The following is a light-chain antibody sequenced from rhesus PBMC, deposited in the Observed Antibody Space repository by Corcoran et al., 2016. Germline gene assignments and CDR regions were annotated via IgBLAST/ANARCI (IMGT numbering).Light chain of an antibody. CDR3: LQHNSYTWT. J-gene: IGKJ1*01. CDR2: GAS. CDR1: QVISSY. Sequence: DIQVTQSPSSLSASVGDTVTITCRASQVISSYLNLFQQKPVKAPKLLIYGASNLETGVPSRFSGRGSGTDFTLIISSLQPEDVAVYYCLQHNSYTWTFGQGTKVEI. V-gene: IGKV1-28*03.